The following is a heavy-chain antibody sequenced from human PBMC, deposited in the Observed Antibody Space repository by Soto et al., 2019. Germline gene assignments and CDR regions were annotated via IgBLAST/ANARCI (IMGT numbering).Heavy chain of an antibody. D-gene: IGHD6-19*01. J-gene: IGHJ4*02. Sequence: SETLSLTCIVSGGSITKYFWSWIRQPPGKGLEWIGFIYHSGITNYNPSLMSRVAISVDTPKNQFSLKLTSVTAADTAVYYCARSIAVAGPFDYWGQGTLVTVSS. CDR1: GGSITKYF. CDR3: ARSIAVAGPFDY. V-gene: IGHV4-59*01. CDR2: IYHSGIT.